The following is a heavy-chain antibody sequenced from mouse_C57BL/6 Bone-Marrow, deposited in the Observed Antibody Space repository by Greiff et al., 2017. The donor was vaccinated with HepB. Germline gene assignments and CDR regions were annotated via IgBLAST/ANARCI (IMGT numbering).Heavy chain of an antibody. Sequence: EVKLVESGPELVKPGASVKMSCKASGYTFTDYNMHWVKQSHGKSLEWIGYINPNNGGTSYNQKFKGKATLTVNKSSSTAYMELRSLTSEDSAVYYCASSYYYGSSVYFDYWGQGTTLTVSS. CDR3: ASSYYYGSSVYFDY. CDR1: GYTFTDYN. V-gene: IGHV1-22*01. CDR2: INPNNGGT. D-gene: IGHD1-1*01. J-gene: IGHJ2*01.